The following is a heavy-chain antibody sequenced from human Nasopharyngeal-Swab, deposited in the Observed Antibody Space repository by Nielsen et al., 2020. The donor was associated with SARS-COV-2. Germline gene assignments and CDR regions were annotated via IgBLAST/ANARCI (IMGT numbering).Heavy chain of an antibody. J-gene: IGHJ4*02. V-gene: IGHV3-53*01. CDR2: IYSGGST. D-gene: IGHD3-16*01. CDR1: GFTVSSNY. Sequence: GGSLRLSCAASGFTVSSNYMSWVRQAPGKGLEWVSVIYSGGSTYYADSVKGRFTISRDNSKNTLYLQMNSLRAEDTAVYYCARGGGDDYVWGSYNYYFDYWGQGTLGTVSS. CDR3: ARGGGDDYVWGSYNYYFDY.